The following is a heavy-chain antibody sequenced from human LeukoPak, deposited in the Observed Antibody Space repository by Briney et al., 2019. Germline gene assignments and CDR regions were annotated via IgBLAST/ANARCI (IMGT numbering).Heavy chain of an antibody. CDR3: ARQVAYCGGDCYSGGIDY. Sequence: GESLKICCKGSGYTFTSYWIAWVRQMPGKGLEWMGIIYPGDSDTRYSPSFQGQVTISADKSISTAYLQWSSLKASDTAMYYCARQVAYCGGDCYSGGIDYWGQGTLVTVSP. CDR2: IYPGDSDT. J-gene: IGHJ4*02. CDR1: GYTFTSYW. V-gene: IGHV5-51*01. D-gene: IGHD2-21*02.